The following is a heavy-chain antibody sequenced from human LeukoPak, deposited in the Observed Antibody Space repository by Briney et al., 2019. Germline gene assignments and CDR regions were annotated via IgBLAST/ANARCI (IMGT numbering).Heavy chain of an antibody. D-gene: IGHD7-27*01. J-gene: IGHJ4*02. CDR3: TTGNWGPY. CDR2: TVSEVDGGTT. Sequence: GGSLRLSCAASGFTFNYAWMSWVRQVPGKGLEWVGQTVSEVDGGTTDYATPVKGRFTISRDDSKSTLYLQMNSLKIEDTAVYYCTTGNWGPYWGQGTLVTVSS. CDR1: GFTFNYAW. V-gene: IGHV3-15*04.